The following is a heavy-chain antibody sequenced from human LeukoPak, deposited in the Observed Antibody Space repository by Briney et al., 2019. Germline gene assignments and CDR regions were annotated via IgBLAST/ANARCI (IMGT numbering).Heavy chain of an antibody. CDR1: GYSFTSYW. D-gene: IGHD3-22*01. J-gene: IGHJ4*02. CDR2: IYPGDSDT. Sequence: VESLKISCKGSGYSFTSYWIGWVRQMPGKGLEWMGIIYPGDSDTRYSPSFQGQVTISADKSISTAYLQWSSLKASDTAMYYCARHGPYYYDSSGYYHPLDYWGQGTLVTVSS. CDR3: ARHGPYYYDSSGYYHPLDY. V-gene: IGHV5-51*01.